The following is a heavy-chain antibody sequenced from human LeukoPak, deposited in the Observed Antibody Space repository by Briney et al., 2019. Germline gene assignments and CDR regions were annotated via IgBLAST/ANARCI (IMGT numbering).Heavy chain of an antibody. CDR3: ARAQGAMTTGRAFDI. Sequence: GGSLRLSCAASGFTFSDYYMSWIRQAPGKGLEWVSYSSSSGSTIYYADSVKGRFTIFRDNAKNSLYLQMNSQRAEDTAVYYCARAQGAMTTGRAFDIWGQGTMVTVSS. CDR2: SSSSGSTI. J-gene: IGHJ3*02. V-gene: IGHV3-11*01. CDR1: GFTFSDYY. D-gene: IGHD4-17*01.